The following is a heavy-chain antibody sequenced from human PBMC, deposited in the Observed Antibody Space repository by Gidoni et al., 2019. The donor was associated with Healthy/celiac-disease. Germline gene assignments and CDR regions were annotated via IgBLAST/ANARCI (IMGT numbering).Heavy chain of an antibody. D-gene: IGHD4-4*01. V-gene: IGHV4-34*01. CDR1: GGSFSGYY. CDR3: ARRYRTPLFQH. CDR2: INHSGST. Sequence: QVQLQQWGAGLSKPSETLSLTCAVYGGSFSGYYWSWIRQPPGKGLEWIGEINHSGSTNYNPSLKSRVTISVDTSKNQFSLKLSSVTAADTAVYYCARRYRTPLFQHWGQGTLVTVSS. J-gene: IGHJ1*01.